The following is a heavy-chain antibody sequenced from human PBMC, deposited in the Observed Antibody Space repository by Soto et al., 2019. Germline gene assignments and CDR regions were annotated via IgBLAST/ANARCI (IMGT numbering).Heavy chain of an antibody. J-gene: IGHJ6*02. CDR3: ARDLGYSSSWYYYYGMDV. CDR2: ISSSSSYI. V-gene: IGHV3-21*01. D-gene: IGHD6-13*01. CDR1: GFTFSSYS. Sequence: GWSLKISCASSGFTFSSYSMNWVRQAPGKGLEWVSSISSSSSYIYYADSVKGRFTISRDNAKNSLYLQMNSLRAEDTAVYYCARDLGYSSSWYYYYGMDVWGQGTTVTVSS.